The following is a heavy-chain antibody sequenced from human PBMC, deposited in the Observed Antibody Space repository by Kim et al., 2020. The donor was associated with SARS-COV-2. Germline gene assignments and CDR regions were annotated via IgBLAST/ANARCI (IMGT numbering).Heavy chain of an antibody. Sequence: GGSLRLSCAASGFTFSSYAMSWVRQAPGKGLEWVSVISASGASPYSAASVGRLIISSGNANNSLYLHINNRRAADAATVYYSAEDGSPTYF. CDR1: GFTFSSYA. CDR2: ISASGASP. CDR3: AEDGSPTYF. V-gene: IGHV3-23*01. D-gene: IGHD4-17*01. J-gene: IGHJ4*01.